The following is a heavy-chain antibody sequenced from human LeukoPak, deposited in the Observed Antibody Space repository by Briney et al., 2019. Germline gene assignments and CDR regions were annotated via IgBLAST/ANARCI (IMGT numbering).Heavy chain of an antibody. CDR3: AGRGSGSYFDF. CDR2: ISYDGSNK. D-gene: IGHD3-10*01. Sequence: GGSLRLSCAASGFTFSSYAMHWVRQAPGKGLEGVAVISYDGSNKYYADSVKGRFTISRDNSKNTLYLQMTSLRAEDTAVYYCAGRGSGSYFDFWGQGTLVTVSS. J-gene: IGHJ4*02. CDR1: GFTFSSYA. V-gene: IGHV3-30*04.